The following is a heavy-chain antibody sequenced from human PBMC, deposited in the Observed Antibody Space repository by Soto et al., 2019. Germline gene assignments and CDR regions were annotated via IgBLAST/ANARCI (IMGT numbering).Heavy chain of an antibody. CDR3: ASRGPHYYYVMDV. J-gene: IGHJ6*02. CDR1: SGSISSSSYY. V-gene: IGHV4-39*01. Sequence: PSETLSLTCPVSSGSISSSSYYWGWIRQPPGKGLEWIGSIYYSGSTYYNPSLKSRVTISVDTSKNQFSLKLSSVTAADTAVYYCASRGPHYYYVMDVWGQGTTVTVSS. CDR2: IYYSGST.